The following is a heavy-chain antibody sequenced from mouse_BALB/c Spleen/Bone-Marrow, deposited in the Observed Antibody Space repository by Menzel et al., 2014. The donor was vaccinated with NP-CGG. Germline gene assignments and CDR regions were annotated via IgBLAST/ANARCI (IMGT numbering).Heavy chain of an antibody. V-gene: IGHV1-21*01. CDR2: VHPNNGGT. CDR1: GYSFSGYY. D-gene: IGHD1-1*02. J-gene: IGHJ4*01. Sequence: VQLKQSGPDLVKPGASVKISCKASGYSFSGYYMHWVKQSHGKSLEWIGRVHPNNGGTSYNQKFKGKAILNVDMSSSTAYMGVRSLTSEDSAVYYCARYGSYVGGTMDYWGQGTSVTVSS. CDR3: ARYGSYVGGTMDY.